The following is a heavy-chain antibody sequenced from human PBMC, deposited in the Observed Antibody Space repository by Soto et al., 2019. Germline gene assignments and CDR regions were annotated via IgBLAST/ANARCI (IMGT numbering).Heavy chain of an antibody. J-gene: IGHJ6*01. CDR2: IYQSGSS. CDR1: GGSISSGGYS. Sequence: SETLSLTCGVSGGSISSGGYSWNWIRQPPGKGLEWIGYIYQSGSSYYNPSLKSRVTIPIDRSKNQFSLKLSSVTAADTAMYYCARAHYYYGMDVWGQGTTVTVS. V-gene: IGHV4-30-2*01. CDR3: ARAHYYYGMDV.